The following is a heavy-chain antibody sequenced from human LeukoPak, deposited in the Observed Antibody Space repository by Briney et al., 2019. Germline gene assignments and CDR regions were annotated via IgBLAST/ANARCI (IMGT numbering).Heavy chain of an antibody. D-gene: IGHD3-10*01. CDR1: GFTFSSYD. CDR3: ASELWFGES. CDR2: IYSGGST. J-gene: IGHJ4*02. Sequence: PGGSLRLSCAASGFTFSSYDMSWVRQAPGKGLEWVSVIYSGGSTYYADSVKGRFTISRDNSKNTLYLQMNSLRAEDTAVYYCASELWFGESRGQGTLVTVSS. V-gene: IGHV3-53*01.